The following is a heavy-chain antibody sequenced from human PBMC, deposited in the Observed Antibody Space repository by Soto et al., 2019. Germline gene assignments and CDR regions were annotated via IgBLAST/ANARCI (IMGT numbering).Heavy chain of an antibody. CDR2: IYYSGST. J-gene: IGHJ6*03. CDR3: ARQGRADYYYYYYMDV. D-gene: IGHD6-25*01. V-gene: IGHV4-59*08. CDR1: GGSISSYY. Sequence: SETLSLTCTVSGGSISSYYWSWIRQPPGKGLEWIGYIYYSGSTNYNPSLKSRVTISVDTSKNQFSLKLSSVTAADTAVYYCARQGRADYYYYYYMDVWGKGTTVTVSS.